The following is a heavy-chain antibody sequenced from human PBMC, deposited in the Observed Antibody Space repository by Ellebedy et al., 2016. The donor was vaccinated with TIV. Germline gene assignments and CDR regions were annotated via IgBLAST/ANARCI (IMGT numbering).Heavy chain of an antibody. Sequence: GESLKISCAASGFTFSSYWMHWVRQAPGKGLEYVSAISSNGGSTYYADSVKGRFTISRDNSKNTLYLQMNSLRAEDTAVYFCARGPATIFGVVKPLDYWGQGTLVTVSS. CDR2: ISSNGGST. D-gene: IGHD3-3*01. V-gene: IGHV3-64*04. J-gene: IGHJ4*02. CDR3: ARGPATIFGVVKPLDY. CDR1: GFTFSSYW.